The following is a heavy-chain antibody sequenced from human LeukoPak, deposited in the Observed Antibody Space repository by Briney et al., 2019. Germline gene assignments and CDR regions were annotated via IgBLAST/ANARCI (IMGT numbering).Heavy chain of an antibody. V-gene: IGHV4-34*01. J-gene: IGHJ4*02. CDR2: INHSGST. CDR3: ARSVVVPAAILVDY. CDR1: GGSFSGYY. D-gene: IGHD2-2*01. Sequence: SETLSLTCAVYGGSFSGYYWSWIRQPPGKGPEWIGEINHSGSTNYNPSLKSRVTISVDTSENQFSLKLSSVTAADTAVYYCARSVVVPAAILVDYWGQGTLVTVYS.